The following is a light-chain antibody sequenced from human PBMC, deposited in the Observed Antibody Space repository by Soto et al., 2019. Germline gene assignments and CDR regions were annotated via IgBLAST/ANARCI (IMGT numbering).Light chain of an antibody. CDR1: QTVYTW. CDR2: EAS. Sequence: RLTQSPSSLSASIGDRVTITCRASQTVYTWLAWYQQKPGTAPKLLIYEASTLHSGVPSRFSGSGSGTEFTLVISRLQPDDLATYYCQQYSSYSPYTFGQGTKVEI. J-gene: IGKJ2*01. CDR3: QQYSSYSPYT. V-gene: IGKV1-5*03.